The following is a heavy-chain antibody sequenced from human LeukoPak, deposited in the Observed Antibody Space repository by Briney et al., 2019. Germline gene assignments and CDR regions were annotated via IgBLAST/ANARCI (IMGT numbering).Heavy chain of an antibody. D-gene: IGHD1-26*01. CDR1: GFDFSDYT. CDR2: IGRSGRNI. V-gene: IGHV3-21*01. CDR3: ASRVAATTWDY. Sequence: GGSLRLSCAGAGFDFSDYTMNWVRQSPERGLEWVSSIGRSGRNIYYADSVKGRFTMSRDNAKNSFYLRMNGLRGDGTAVYYCASRVAATTWDYWGQGTLVTVST. J-gene: IGHJ4*02.